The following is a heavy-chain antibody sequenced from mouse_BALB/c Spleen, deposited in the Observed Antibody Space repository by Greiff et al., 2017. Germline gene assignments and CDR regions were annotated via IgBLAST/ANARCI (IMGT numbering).Heavy chain of an antibody. Sequence: LVESGPELVKPGASVKMSCKASGYTFTSYVMHWVKQKPGQGLEWIGYINPYNDGTKYNEKFKGKATLTSDKSSSTAYMELSSLTSEDSAVYYCARCQFITTVEDAMDYWGQGTSVTVSS. J-gene: IGHJ4*01. CDR3: ARCQFITTVEDAMDY. CDR2: INPYNDGT. CDR1: GYTFTSYV. V-gene: IGHV1-14*01. D-gene: IGHD1-1*01.